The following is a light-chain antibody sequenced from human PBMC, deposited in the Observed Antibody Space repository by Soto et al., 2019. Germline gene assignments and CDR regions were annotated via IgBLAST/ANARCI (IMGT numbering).Light chain of an antibody. V-gene: IGLV2-14*01. CDR1: SSDVGDYNY. Sequence: QSALTQPASVSGSPGQSITISCTGTSSDVGDYNYVSWYQQHPGKAPKLMIYDVSNRPSGVSNRFSGSKSGNTASLIISGLQAEDEADYYCSSYTSSDTYVFGTGTKLTVL. CDR2: DVS. CDR3: SSYTSSDTYV. J-gene: IGLJ1*01.